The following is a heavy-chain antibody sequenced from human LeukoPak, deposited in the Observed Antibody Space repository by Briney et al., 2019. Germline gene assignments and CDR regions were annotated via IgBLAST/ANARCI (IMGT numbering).Heavy chain of an antibody. CDR2: IYYSGST. J-gene: IGHJ3*02. V-gene: IGHV4-59*01. CDR1: GGSISSYY. CDR3: ASGCSSTSCYEAFDI. D-gene: IGHD2-2*01. Sequence: SETLPLTCTVSGGSISSYYWSWIRQPPGKGLEWIGYIYYSGSTNYNPSLKSRVTISVDTSKNQFSLKLSSVTAADTAVYYCASGCSSTSCYEAFDIWGQGTMVTVSS.